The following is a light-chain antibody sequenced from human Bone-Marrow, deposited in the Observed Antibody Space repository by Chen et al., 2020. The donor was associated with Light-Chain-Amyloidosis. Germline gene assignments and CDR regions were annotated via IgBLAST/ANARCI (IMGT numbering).Light chain of an antibody. CDR3: SSYTITNTLV. J-gene: IGLJ1*01. CDR1: SSDVGGDNH. CDR2: EVT. Sequence: QSALPQPASVSGSPGQSITISCTGTSSDVGGDNHVSWYQQHPDKAPKLMIYEVTNRPSWVPDRCSGSKSDNTASLTSSGLQTEDEADYFCSSYTITNTLVFGSGTRVTVL. V-gene: IGLV2-14*01.